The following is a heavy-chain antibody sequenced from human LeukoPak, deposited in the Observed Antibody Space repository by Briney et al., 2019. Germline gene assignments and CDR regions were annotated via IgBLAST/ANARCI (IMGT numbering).Heavy chain of an antibody. CDR3: AKDPRRPYYYDSSGYAFDI. CDR2: IRYDGSNK. D-gene: IGHD3-22*01. V-gene: IGHV3-30*02. J-gene: IGHJ3*02. CDR1: GFTFSSYG. Sequence: GGSLRLSCAASGFTFSSYGMHWVRQAPGKGLEWVAFIRYDGSNKYYADSVKGRFTISRDNSKNTLYLQMNSLRAEDTAVYYCAKDPRRPYYYDSSGYAFDIWGQGTTVTVSS.